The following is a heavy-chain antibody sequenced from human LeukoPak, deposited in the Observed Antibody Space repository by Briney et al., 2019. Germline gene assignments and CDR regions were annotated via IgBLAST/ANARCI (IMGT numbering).Heavy chain of an antibody. V-gene: IGHV4-34*01. D-gene: IGHD5-12*01. CDR3: ARRGYSGYGNY. Sequence: SETLSLTCTVSGGSISGFYWSWIRQPPGKGLEWIGEINHSGSTNYNPSLKSRVTISVDTSKNQFSLKLSSVTAADTAVYYCARRGYSGYGNYWGQGTLVTVSS. CDR1: GGSISGFY. J-gene: IGHJ4*02. CDR2: INHSGST.